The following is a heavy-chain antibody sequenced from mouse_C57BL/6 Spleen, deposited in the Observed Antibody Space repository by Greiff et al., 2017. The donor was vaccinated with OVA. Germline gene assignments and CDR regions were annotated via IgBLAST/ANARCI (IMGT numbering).Heavy chain of an antibody. CDR3: ARGGYYGSSYGGFDY. J-gene: IGHJ2*01. Sequence: EVKLMESGPGLVKPSQSLSLTCSVTGYSITSGYYWNWIRQFPGNKLEWMGYISYDGSNNYNPSLKNRISITRDTSKNQFFLKLNSVTTEDTATYYCARGGYYGSSYGGFDYWGQGTTLTVSS. CDR2: ISYDGSN. V-gene: IGHV3-6*01. CDR1: GYSITSGYY. D-gene: IGHD1-1*01.